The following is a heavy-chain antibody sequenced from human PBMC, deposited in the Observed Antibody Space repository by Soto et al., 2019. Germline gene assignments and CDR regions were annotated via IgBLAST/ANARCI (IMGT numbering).Heavy chain of an antibody. Sequence: ASVKVSCKASGSTFTSYGISWVRQAPGQGLEWMGRISAYNGNTNYAQNLQGRVTMTTDTSTTTAYMELRSLRSDDTAVYYCARSKYYYDSSGYYSDYWGQGTLVTVSS. CDR1: GSTFTSYG. D-gene: IGHD3-22*01. V-gene: IGHV1-18*01. CDR3: ARSKYYYDSSGYYSDY. J-gene: IGHJ4*02. CDR2: ISAYNGNT.